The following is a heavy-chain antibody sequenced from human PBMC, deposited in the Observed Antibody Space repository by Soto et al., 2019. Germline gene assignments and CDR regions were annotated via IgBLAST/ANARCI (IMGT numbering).Heavy chain of an antibody. CDR2: ISYDGDNK. D-gene: IGHD3-3*01. CDR3: ARALGAGDLWSGSGGY. CDR1: GFTFSSYA. Sequence: QVQLVESGGGVVQPGRSLRLSCAASGFTFSSYAMHWVRQAPGKGLEWVAVISYDGDNKYYADSVKARFTISRDNSKNTLFVHMNSLRAEDTAVYYGARALGAGDLWSGSGGYWGQGTLVTVSS. J-gene: IGHJ4*02. V-gene: IGHV3-30-3*01.